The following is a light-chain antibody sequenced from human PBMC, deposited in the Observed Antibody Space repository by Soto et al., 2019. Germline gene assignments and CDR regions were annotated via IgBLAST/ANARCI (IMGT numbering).Light chain of an antibody. CDR1: QSVTRGY. CDR3: QQYDDALWT. Sequence: IVLTQSPGTLSLSPGQGATLSCRASQSVTRGYLTWYQQKHGQAPRLLIYGASSRATGIPDRFSGSGSGTDFTLTISSLEPEDYAMYYCQQYDDALWTFXQGTKADIK. CDR2: GAS. J-gene: IGKJ1*01. V-gene: IGKV3-20*01.